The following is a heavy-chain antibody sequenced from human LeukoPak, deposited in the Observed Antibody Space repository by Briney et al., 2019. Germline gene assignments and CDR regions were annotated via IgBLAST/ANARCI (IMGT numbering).Heavy chain of an antibody. CDR3: AKDRRCSSTSCPHGY. CDR1: GFTVSSNY. Sequence: GGSLRLSCAASGFTVSSNYMSWVRQAPGKGLEWVSVIYSGGSTYYADSVKGRFTISRDNSKNTLYLQMNSLRAEDTAVYYCAKDRRCSSTSCPHGYWGQGTLVTVSS. CDR2: IYSGGST. D-gene: IGHD2-2*01. J-gene: IGHJ4*02. V-gene: IGHV3-53*05.